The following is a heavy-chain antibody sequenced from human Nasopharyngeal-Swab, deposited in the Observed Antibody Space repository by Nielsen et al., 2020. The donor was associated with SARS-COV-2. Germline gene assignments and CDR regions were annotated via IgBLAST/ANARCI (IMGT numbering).Heavy chain of an antibody. V-gene: IGHV2-70*01. Sequence: SGPTLVKPTQTPTLTCTFSGFSLSTSGMCVSWIRQPPGKALEWLALIDWDDDKYYSTSLKTRLTISKDTSKNQVVLTMTNMDPVDTATYYCARTYYYDSSGYSSLDYWGQGTLVTVSS. CDR3: ARTYYYDSSGYSSLDY. CDR1: GFSLSTSGMC. CDR2: IDWDDDK. D-gene: IGHD3-22*01. J-gene: IGHJ4*02.